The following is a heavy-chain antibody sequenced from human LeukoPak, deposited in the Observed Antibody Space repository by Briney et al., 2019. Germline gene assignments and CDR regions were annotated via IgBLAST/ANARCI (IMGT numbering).Heavy chain of an antibody. V-gene: IGHV3-30*02. D-gene: IGHD3-16*02. CDR3: AKDSNDYVWGSYRYTGYFDY. Sequence: GGSLRLSCAASGFTFSGYGMHWVRQAQGKGLEGVAFIRYDGSNKYYADSVKGRFTISRDNSKNTLYLQMNSLRAEDTAVYYCAKDSNDYVWGSYRYTGYFDYWGQGTLVTVSS. J-gene: IGHJ4*02. CDR2: IRYDGSNK. CDR1: GFTFSGYG.